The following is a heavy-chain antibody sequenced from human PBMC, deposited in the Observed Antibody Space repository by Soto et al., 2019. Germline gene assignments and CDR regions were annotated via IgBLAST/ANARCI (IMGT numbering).Heavy chain of an antibody. J-gene: IGHJ6*03. CDR2: IKQDGSEK. CDR3: ARGKDGRRAGTYYFDMDV. CDR1: GFSIRDYW. V-gene: IGHV3-7*01. D-gene: IGHD1-1*01. Sequence: EEQLVESGGGLVQPGGSLRLSCAASGFSIRDYWMTWVRQAPGKGLDWVANIKQDGSEKFYVDSLKGRFTISRDNAKNSDYLLMNSLRADDTAVYYCARGKDGRRAGTYYFDMDVWGTGTTVTLSS.